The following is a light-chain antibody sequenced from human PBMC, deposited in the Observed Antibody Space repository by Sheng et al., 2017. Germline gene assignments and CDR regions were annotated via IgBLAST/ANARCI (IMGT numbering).Light chain of an antibody. CDR3: LQHNNYPLT. CDR1: QGITNY. J-gene: IGKJ4*01. Sequence: DIQMTQSPSAMSASVGDRVTITCRASQGITNYLTWFQQKPGTVPKRLIYAASSLQSGVPSRFSGSRSGTEFTLTISNLQPEDFATYYCLQHNNYPLTFGGRDQGGDQT. CDR2: AAS. V-gene: IGKV1-17*03.